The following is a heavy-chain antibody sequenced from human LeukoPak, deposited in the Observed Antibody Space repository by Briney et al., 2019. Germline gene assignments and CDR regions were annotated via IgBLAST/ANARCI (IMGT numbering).Heavy chain of an antibody. CDR1: GFTFSSYA. CDR3: ARGVAAPWAFDI. J-gene: IGHJ3*02. Sequence: LPGGSLRLSCAASGFTFSSYAMSWVRQAPGKGLEWVSAISGSGGSTYYADSVKGRFTISRDNSKNTLYLQMNSLRAEDTAVYHSARGVAAPWAFDIWGQGTVVTVSS. V-gene: IGHV3-23*01. D-gene: IGHD2-15*01. CDR2: ISGSGGST.